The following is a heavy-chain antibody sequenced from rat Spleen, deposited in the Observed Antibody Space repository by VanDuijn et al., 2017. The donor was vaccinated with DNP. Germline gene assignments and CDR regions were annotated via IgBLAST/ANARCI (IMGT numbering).Heavy chain of an antibody. V-gene: IGHV5-7*01. Sequence: EVQLVESGGGLVQPGRSMKLSCAASGFTFSDYNMAWVRQAPKKGLEWVATISYDGSRTYYRDSVKGRFTVSRDDSTSTLYLQMDSLMSEDTATYYCTRGGTYYFDYWGQGVMVTVSS. CDR1: GFTFSDYN. CDR2: ISYDGSRT. J-gene: IGHJ2*01. CDR3: TRGGTYYFDY.